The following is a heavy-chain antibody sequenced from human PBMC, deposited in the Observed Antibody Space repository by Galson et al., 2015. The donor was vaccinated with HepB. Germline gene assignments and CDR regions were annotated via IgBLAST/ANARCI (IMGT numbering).Heavy chain of an antibody. CDR2: IYPGDSDT. D-gene: IGHD6-19*01. V-gene: IGHV5-51*01. CDR3: ARQSTYSSGWFYPYYFDY. J-gene: IGHJ4*02. CDR1: GYSFTSYW. Sequence: QSGAEVKKPGESLKISCKGSGYSFTSYWIGWVRQMPGKGLEWMGIIYPGDSDTRYSPSFQGQVTISADKSISTAYLQWSSLKASDTAMYYCARQSTYSSGWFYPYYFDYWGQGTLVTVSS.